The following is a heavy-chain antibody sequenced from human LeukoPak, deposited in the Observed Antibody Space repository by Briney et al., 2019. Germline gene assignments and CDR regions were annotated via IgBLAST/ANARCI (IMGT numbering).Heavy chain of an antibody. J-gene: IGHJ4*02. V-gene: IGHV4-31*03. D-gene: IGHD2-15*01. Sequence: SQTLSLTCTVSGGSISSGGYPWSRIRQHPGKGLEWIGYIYYSGTTYYNPSLRSRVTISVDRSKNQCSLRLSSVTAADTAVYYCARFGPPNCSGGSCLFDYWGQGTLVTVSS. CDR3: ARFGPPNCSGGSCLFDY. CDR1: GGSISSGGYP. CDR2: IYYSGTT.